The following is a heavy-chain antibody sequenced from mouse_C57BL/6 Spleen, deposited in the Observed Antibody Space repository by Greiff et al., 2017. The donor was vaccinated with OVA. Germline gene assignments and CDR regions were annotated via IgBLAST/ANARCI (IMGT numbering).Heavy chain of an antibody. CDR3: ARHEVFVSWFAY. CDR2: FYPGSGSI. CDR1: GYTFTEYT. V-gene: IGHV1-62-2*01. Sequence: QVQLQQSGAELVQPGASVKLSCKASGYTFTEYTIHWVKQRSGQGLEWIGWFYPGSGSITYNEKFKVKATLTANKSSSTVYMELSRLTSEDSAVYFCARHEVFVSWFAYWGQGTLVTVSA. J-gene: IGHJ3*01.